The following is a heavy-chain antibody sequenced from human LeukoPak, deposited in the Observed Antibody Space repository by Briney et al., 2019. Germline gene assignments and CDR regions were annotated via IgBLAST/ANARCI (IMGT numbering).Heavy chain of an antibody. V-gene: IGHV1-8*01. CDR1: GYTFTSYD. J-gene: IGHJ6*02. D-gene: IGHD4-17*01. CDR2: MNPNSGNT. CDR3: ARAGLTTVPYYYYYGMDV. Sequence: ASVKVSCKASGYTFTSYDINWVRQATGQGLEWMGWMNPNSGNTGYAQKFQGRVTITADKSTSTAYMELSSLRSEDTAVYYCARAGLTTVPYYYYYGMDVWGQGTTVTVSS.